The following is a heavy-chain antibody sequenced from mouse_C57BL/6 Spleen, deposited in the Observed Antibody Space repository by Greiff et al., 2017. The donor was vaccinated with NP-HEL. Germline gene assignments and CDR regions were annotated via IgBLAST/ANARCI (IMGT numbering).Heavy chain of an antibody. Sequence: VQLQQSGPELVKPGASVKIPCKASGYTFTDYNMDWVKQSHGKSLEWIGDINPNNGGTIYNQKFKGKATLTVDKSSSTAYMELRSLTSEDTAVYYCARGEGYYDYDGGPWFAYWGQGTLVTVSA. CDR2: INPNNGGT. CDR1: GYTFTDYN. D-gene: IGHD2-4*01. J-gene: IGHJ3*01. CDR3: ARGEGYYDYDGGPWFAY. V-gene: IGHV1-18*01.